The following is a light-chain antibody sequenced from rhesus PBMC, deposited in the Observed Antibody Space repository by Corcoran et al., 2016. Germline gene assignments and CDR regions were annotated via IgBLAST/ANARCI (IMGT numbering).Light chain of an antibody. CDR2: KAS. J-gene: IGKJ3*01. CDR3: QQYNSSPFT. V-gene: IGKV1-22*01. Sequence: DIQMTQSPSSLSASVGDTVTIPCRARQSITSWLAWYQQKPGKAPKLLIFKASSWQSGVPPRFSGSGSGTDFNITLSSLQSEDFATYYCQQYNSSPFTFGPGTKLEIK. CDR1: QSITSW.